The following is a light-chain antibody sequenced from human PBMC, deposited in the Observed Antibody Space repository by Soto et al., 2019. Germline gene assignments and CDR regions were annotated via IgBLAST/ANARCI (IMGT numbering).Light chain of an antibody. CDR2: DAR. CDR1: DVGGKS. CDR3: QVWDNTTDQYI. J-gene: IGLJ1*01. V-gene: IGLV3-21*02. Sequence: SYELTQPPSVSVAPGQTATISCGGDDVGGKSVQWYQQKPGQAPVLVLYDARDRPSGIPERFSGSNSGNTATLTISWVEAGDEDDFYCQVWDNTTDQYIFGSGTKVTV.